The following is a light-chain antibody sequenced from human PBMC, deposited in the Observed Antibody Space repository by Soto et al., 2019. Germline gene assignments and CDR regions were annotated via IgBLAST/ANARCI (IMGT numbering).Light chain of an antibody. Sequence: EIVLTQSPATLSLSPGERATLSCRASQSVSSYLAWYQQKPGQAPRLLIYDASNRATGIPARFSGSGSGTDFTLTISSLEPEAFAVYYCQQRSNWPPWTFGQGTKVYSK. V-gene: IGKV3-11*01. CDR1: QSVSSY. J-gene: IGKJ1*01. CDR2: DAS. CDR3: QQRSNWPPWT.